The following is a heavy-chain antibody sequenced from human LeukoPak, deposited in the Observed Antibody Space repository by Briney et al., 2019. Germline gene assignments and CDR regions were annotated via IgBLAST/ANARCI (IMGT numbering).Heavy chain of an antibody. CDR2: ISGGGAGT. D-gene: IGHD1-14*01. CDR1: GLSFCFYA. J-gene: IGHJ4*02. Sequence: GGSLRLSCAASGLSFCFYAMSWVRQAPGKGLEWVSSISGGGAGTYYADSVRGRFTISRDNSKNTLYLQMDSLRAEDTALYFCAKDFVRYNIQFDYWGQGALVTVSS. V-gene: IGHV3-23*01. CDR3: AKDFVRYNIQFDY.